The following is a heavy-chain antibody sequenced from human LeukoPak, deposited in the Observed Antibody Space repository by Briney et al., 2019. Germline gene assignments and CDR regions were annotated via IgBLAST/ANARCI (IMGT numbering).Heavy chain of an antibody. J-gene: IGHJ4*02. Sequence: SETLSLTCTVSGGSMSSYYWSWLRQSPGKGLEWIGYIYYSGSTNYNPSLKSRVTISVDTSENQFSLKLSSVTAVDTAVYYCARVGRYCGGDCLGHNDYWGQGTLVTVSS. V-gene: IGHV4-59*01. CDR3: ARVGRYCGGDCLGHNDY. CDR1: GGSMSSYY. D-gene: IGHD2-21*02. CDR2: IYYSGST.